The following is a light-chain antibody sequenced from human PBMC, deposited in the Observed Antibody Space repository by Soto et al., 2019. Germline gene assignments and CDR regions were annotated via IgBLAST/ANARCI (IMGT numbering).Light chain of an antibody. CDR1: QSVSSSY. V-gene: IGKV3D-20*02. CDR3: QQRSNWPRT. J-gene: IGKJ1*01. Sequence: EIVMTQSPATLSVSPGERATLSCRASQSVSSSYLAWYQQKPGQAPRLLIYDASNRATGIPARFSGSGSGTDFTLTISSLEPEDFALYYCQQRSNWPRTFGQGTKVDIK. CDR2: DAS.